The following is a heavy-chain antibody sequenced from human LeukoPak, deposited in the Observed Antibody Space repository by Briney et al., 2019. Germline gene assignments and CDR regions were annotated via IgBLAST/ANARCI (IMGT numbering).Heavy chain of an antibody. V-gene: IGHV3-30*04. Sequence: GGSLRLSCAASGFTFSSYAMHWVRQAPGKRLEWVAVISYDGSNKYYADSVKGRFTISRDNSKNTLYLQMNSLTAEDTAVYYCARVGYSYNFWGQGTLVTVSS. D-gene: IGHD5-18*01. J-gene: IGHJ4*02. CDR1: GFTFSSYA. CDR2: ISYDGSNK. CDR3: ARVGYSYNF.